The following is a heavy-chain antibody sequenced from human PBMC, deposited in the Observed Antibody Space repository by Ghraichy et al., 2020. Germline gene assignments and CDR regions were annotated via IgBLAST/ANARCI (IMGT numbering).Heavy chain of an antibody. CDR1: GFTFSSYA. J-gene: IGHJ3*02. V-gene: IGHV3-23*01. D-gene: IGHD3-22*01. Sequence: GSLRLSCAASGFTFSSYAMSWVRQAPGKGLEWVSAISGSGGSTYYADSVKGRFTISRDNSKNTLYLQMNSLRAEDTAVYYCAKDSSWLLLPIDAFDIWGQGTLVTVSS. CDR2: ISGSGGST. CDR3: AKDSSWLLLPIDAFDI.